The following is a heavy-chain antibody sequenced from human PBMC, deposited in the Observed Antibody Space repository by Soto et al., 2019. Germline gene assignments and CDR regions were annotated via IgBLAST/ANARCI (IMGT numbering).Heavy chain of an antibody. J-gene: IGHJ5*02. V-gene: IGHV1-18*01. CDR3: ARSVVVVAAPFSP. D-gene: IGHD2-15*01. CDR1: GYTFTSSG. Sequence: GASVKVSCKASGYTFTSSGISGGRQLPGQGLEWMGWISAYNGNTNYAQKLQGRVTMTTDTATSTAYMELRSLRSDDTAVYYCARSVVVVAAPFSPWGQGTLVTVSS. CDR2: ISAYNGNT.